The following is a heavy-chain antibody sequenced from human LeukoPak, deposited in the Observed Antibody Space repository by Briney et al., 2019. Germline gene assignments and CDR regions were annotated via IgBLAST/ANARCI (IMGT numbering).Heavy chain of an antibody. J-gene: IGHJ3*02. CDR3: ARDPGWGAYDI. CDR1: GFTFSSYA. D-gene: IGHD7-27*01. CDR2: IEGDGSAK. V-gene: IGHV3-7*01. Sequence: GGSLRLSCAASGFTFSSYAMSWVRQAPGKGLECVANIEGDGSAKNYVDSVKGRFTISRDNAENSLYLQMDSLRVEDTAIYYCARDPGWGAYDIWGQGAMVTVSS.